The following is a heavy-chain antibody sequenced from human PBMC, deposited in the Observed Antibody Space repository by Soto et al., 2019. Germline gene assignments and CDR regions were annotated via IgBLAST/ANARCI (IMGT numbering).Heavy chain of an antibody. J-gene: IGHJ2*01. CDR1: GGSISSSSYY. D-gene: IGHD6-13*01. Sequence: SETLSLTCTVSGGSISSSSYYWGWIRQPPGKGLEWIGSIYYSGSTYYNPSLKSRVTISVDTSKNQFSLKLSSVTAADTAVYYCARQVLTAAAGYFDLWGRGTLVTVSS. CDR3: ARQVLTAAAGYFDL. V-gene: IGHV4-39*01. CDR2: IYYSGST.